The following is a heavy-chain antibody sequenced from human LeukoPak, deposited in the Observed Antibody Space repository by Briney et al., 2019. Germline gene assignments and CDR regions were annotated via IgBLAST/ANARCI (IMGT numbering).Heavy chain of an antibody. CDR1: GFTFTTYN. V-gene: IGHV3-48*01. CDR3: ARALFEDSY. J-gene: IGHJ4*02. CDR2: ISSSSSTI. Sequence: PGGSLRLSCSASGFTFTTYNMNWVRQAPGKGLEGVSYISSSSSTIYYADSVKGRFTISRDNAKNSLYLQMNSLGAEDTAVYYCARALFEDSYWGQGTLVTVSS. D-gene: IGHD2-15*01.